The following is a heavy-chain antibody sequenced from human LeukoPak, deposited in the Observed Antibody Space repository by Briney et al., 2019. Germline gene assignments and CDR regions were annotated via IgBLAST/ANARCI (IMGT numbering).Heavy chain of an antibody. V-gene: IGHV4-34*01. CDR1: GGSFSGYY. J-gene: IGHJ5*02. Sequence: TSETLSLTCAVYGGSFSGYYWSWIRQPPGKGLEWIGEINHSGSTNYNPSLKSRVTISVDTSKNQFSLKLSSVTAADTAVYYCARGVGVYASRFDPWGQGTLVTVSS. D-gene: IGHD2-8*01. CDR2: INHSGST. CDR3: ARGVGVYASRFDP.